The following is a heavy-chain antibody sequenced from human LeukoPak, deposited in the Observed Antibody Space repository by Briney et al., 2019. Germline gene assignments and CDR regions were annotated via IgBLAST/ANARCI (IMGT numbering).Heavy chain of an antibody. CDR1: GFIFSPYA. CDR2: ISGSGGST. Sequence: GGSLRLSCSASGFIFSPYAMHWVRQAPGKGLEWVSGISGSGGSTYYADSVKGRFTISRDNSKNTLYLQMNSLRAEDTAVYYCAKDPYYDFWSGYYGYWGQGTLVTVSS. D-gene: IGHD3-3*01. J-gene: IGHJ4*02. V-gene: IGHV3-23*01. CDR3: AKDPYYDFWSGYYGY.